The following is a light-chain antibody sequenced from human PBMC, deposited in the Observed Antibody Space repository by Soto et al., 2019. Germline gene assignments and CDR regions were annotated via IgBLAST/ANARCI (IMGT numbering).Light chain of an antibody. CDR1: QSVSSY. CDR2: DAS. Sequence: IVLTQTPATLSLSPGERVTLSCRASQSVSSYLAWHQQKPGQAPRVLMYDASNRATGIPARFSGSGSGTDFTLTISSLEPEDFATYYCQQSYNAPRTFGQGTNLEIE. J-gene: IGKJ2*01. V-gene: IGKV3-11*01. CDR3: QQSYNAPRT.